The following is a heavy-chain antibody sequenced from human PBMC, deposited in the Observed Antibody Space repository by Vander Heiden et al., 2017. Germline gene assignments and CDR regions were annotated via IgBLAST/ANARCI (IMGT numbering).Heavy chain of an antibody. Sequence: QLQLQDSGSGLVKPSQTLSLTCAVSGGSISSGGYFWSWIRQPPGKGLEWIGYIYHSGSTYYNPSLKSRVTISVDRSKNQFSLKLSSVTAADTAVYYCARSQVGATRGGFDYWGQGTLVTVSS. CDR1: GGSISSGGYF. D-gene: IGHD1-26*01. J-gene: IGHJ4*02. V-gene: IGHV4-30-2*01. CDR3: ARSQVGATRGGFDY. CDR2: IYHSGST.